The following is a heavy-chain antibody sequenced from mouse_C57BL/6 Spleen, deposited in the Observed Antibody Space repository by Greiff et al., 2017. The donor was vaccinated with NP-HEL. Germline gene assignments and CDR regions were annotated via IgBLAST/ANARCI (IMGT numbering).Heavy chain of an antibody. CDR1: GFTFSSYA. CDR2: ISSGGDYI. CDR3: TRCYYYGSSYDAMDY. J-gene: IGHJ4*01. D-gene: IGHD1-1*01. Sequence: EVKLVESGEGLVKPGGSLKLSCAASGFTFSSYAMSWVRQTPEKRLEWVAYISSGGDYIYYADTVKGRFTISRDNARNTLYLQMSSLKSEDTAMYYCTRCYYYGSSYDAMDYWGQGTSVTVSS. V-gene: IGHV5-9-1*02.